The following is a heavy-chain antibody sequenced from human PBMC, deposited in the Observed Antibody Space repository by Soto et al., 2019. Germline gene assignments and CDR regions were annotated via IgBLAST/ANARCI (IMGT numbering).Heavy chain of an antibody. CDR2: LSRGGGTT. J-gene: IGHJ3*01. CDR3: AKDGRYRADGFDD. D-gene: IGHD1-26*01. Sequence: EAQLLESGGDWAQPGGSLRLSCAASGFTFSSHGMSWVRQAPGKGLEWIAGLSRGGGTTYYAYSVKGRFTIYRNNSKNTLHLIVSSLKVEDTALYYCAKDGRYRADGFDDWGQGTMVTVSS. V-gene: IGHV3-23*01. CDR1: GFTFSSHG.